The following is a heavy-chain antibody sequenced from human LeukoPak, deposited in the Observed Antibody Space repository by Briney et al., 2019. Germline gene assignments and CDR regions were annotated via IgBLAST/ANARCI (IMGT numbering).Heavy chain of an antibody. Sequence: PGGSLRLSCAASGFTFSSYAMSWVRQAPGKGLEWVSSIIGSGGSAFCADSVKGRFTISRDNAKNSFFLQMNRVRAEDTAVYYCLCLWFGKGVYWGRGTLVTVSS. CDR3: LCLWFGKGVY. CDR2: IIGSGGSA. CDR1: GFTFSSYA. V-gene: IGHV3-23*01. J-gene: IGHJ4*02. D-gene: IGHD3-10*01.